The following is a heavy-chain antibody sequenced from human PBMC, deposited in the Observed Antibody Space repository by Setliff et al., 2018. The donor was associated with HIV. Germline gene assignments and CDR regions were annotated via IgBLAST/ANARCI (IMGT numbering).Heavy chain of an antibody. CDR2: IYYSGST. D-gene: IGHD6-6*01. CDR1: GGSISSYY. V-gene: IGHV4-59*01. Sequence: PSETLSLTCTASGGSISSYYWSWIRQPPGKVLEWIGYIYYSGSTNYNPSLKSRVTISVDTSKTQFSLKLNSVTAADAAVYYCARDSDLDYSSSARWYFDLWGRGTLVTVSS. J-gene: IGHJ2*01. CDR3: ARDSDLDYSSSARWYFDL.